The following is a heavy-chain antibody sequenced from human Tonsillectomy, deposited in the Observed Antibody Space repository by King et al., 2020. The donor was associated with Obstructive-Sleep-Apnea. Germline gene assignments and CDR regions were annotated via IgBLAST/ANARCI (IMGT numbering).Heavy chain of an antibody. J-gene: IGHJ5*02. Sequence: VPLQESGPGLVKPSQTLSLTCTVSGGSIGSGYFYWSWIRQHPGKGLEWIGYIYYNGNTYYNPSLRSRVTISVDTSKNQFSLRLRFVTAADTAVYFCARARREDYGDYGVSNGFDPWGQGTLVTVSS. D-gene: IGHD4-17*01. CDR2: IYYNGNT. CDR1: GGSIGSGYFY. CDR3: ARARREDYGDYGVSNGFDP. V-gene: IGHV4-31*03.